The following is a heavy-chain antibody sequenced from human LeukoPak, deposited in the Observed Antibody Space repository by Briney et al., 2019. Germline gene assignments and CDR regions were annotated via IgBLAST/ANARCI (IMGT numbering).Heavy chain of an antibody. CDR3: ASTSPRHGYSYGYPFDY. Sequence: PGGSLRLSCAASGFTFSDYYMSWIRQAPGKGLEWVSYISSSGAFTTYADSVKGRFTISRDNAKNSLYLQMNSLRAEDTAVYYCASTSPRHGYSYGYPFDYWGQGTLVTVSS. CDR1: GFTFSDYY. J-gene: IGHJ4*02. V-gene: IGHV3-11*06. CDR2: ISSSGAFT. D-gene: IGHD5-18*01.